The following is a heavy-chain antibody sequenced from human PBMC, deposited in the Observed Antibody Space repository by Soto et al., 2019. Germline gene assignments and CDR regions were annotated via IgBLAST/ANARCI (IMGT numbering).Heavy chain of an antibody. V-gene: IGHV4-59*11. CDR2: IFHSGIT. CDR3: ARDRYFYDSRGYYRTFNWFDP. CDR1: GDSFSNHY. J-gene: IGHJ5*02. Sequence: SETLSLTCTISGDSFSNHYWTWIRQSPGKGLEWIGYIFHSGITDYNPSVKSRVTISIDKSRNLFSLNLTSVTAADTAVYYCARDRYFYDSRGYYRTFNWFDPWGQGTLVTVSS. D-gene: IGHD3-22*01.